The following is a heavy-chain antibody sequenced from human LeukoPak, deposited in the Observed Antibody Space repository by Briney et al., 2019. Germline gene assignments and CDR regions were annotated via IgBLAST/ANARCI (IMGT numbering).Heavy chain of an antibody. D-gene: IGHD1-14*01. CDR2: IITSSTYI. CDR1: GFTFSTYT. V-gene: IGHV3-21*01. J-gene: IGHJ4*02. Sequence: GGSLRLSCAASGFTFSTYTMNWVRQAPGKGLEWVSSIITSSTYIYYADSVKGRFTISRDNAKNSVYLQMNTLRAEDTAVYYCARETTEAFDYWGQGTLVTVSA. CDR3: ARETTEAFDY.